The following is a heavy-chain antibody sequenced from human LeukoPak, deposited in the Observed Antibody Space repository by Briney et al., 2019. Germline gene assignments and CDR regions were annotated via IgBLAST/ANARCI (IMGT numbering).Heavy chain of an antibody. V-gene: IGHV4-28*01. D-gene: IGHD6-19*01. J-gene: IGHJ3*01. CDR3: ARSIAVAGMSALDV. Sequence: SDTLSLTCAVSGYSIRSSNWWGWIRQPPGKGLEWIGYIYYSGSTYYNPSLKSRVTMSVDTSKNQFSLILSSVTAVDTAVYYCARSIAVAGMSALDVWGQGTMVTVSS. CDR1: GYSIRSSNW. CDR2: IYYSGST.